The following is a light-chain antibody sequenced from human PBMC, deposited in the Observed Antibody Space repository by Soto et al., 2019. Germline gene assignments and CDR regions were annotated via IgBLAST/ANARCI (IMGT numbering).Light chain of an antibody. CDR2: DVT. CDR1: SSDVGNYNY. Sequence: QSALTQPRSVSGSPGQSVTISCTGSSSDVGNYNYVSWYQHHPGKAPELMIYDVTKRPSGVPDRFSGSKSGNTASLTISGLQAEDEADYYCCSYAGTYTWEFGGGTKLTVL. V-gene: IGLV2-11*01. J-gene: IGLJ2*01. CDR3: CSYAGTYTWE.